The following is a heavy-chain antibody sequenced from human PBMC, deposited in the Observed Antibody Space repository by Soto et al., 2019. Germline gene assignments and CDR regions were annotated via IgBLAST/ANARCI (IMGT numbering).Heavy chain of an antibody. CDR1: GFTFSSYS. D-gene: IGHD6-19*01. J-gene: IGHJ1*01. CDR2: ISSSSSYI. V-gene: IGHV3-21*01. Sequence: EVQLVESGGGLVKPGGSLRLSCAASGFTFSSYSMNWVRQAPGKGLEWVSSISSSSSYIYYADSVKGRFTISRDNAKNSLYLQMNSLRAEDTAVYYCARAHYSSGWYRDQEGYFQHWGQDTLVTVSS. CDR3: ARAHYSSGWYRDQEGYFQH.